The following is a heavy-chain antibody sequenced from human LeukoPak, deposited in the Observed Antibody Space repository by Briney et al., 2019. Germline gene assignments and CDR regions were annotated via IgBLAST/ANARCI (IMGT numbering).Heavy chain of an antibody. CDR3: ARRYSSSWFDY. CDR1: GGSVSSGSYY. V-gene: IGHV4-61*01. D-gene: IGHD6-13*01. CDR2: TYYSGST. J-gene: IGHJ4*02. Sequence: PSETLSLTCTVSGGSVSSGSYYWSWIRQPPGKGLEWIGYTYYSGSTNYNPSLKSRVTISVDTSKNQFSLKLSSVTAADTAVYYCARRYSSSWFDYWGQGTLVTVSS.